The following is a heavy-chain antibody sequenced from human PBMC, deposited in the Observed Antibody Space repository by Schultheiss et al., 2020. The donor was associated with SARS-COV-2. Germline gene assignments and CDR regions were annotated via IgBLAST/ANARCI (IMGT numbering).Heavy chain of an antibody. V-gene: IGHV4-31*03. Sequence: SETLSLTCTVSGGSISSGGYYWSWIRQHPGKGLEWIGYIYYSGSTYYNPSLKSRVTISVDTSKNQFSLKLSSVTAADTAVYYCAREGRVEDYRLRYYYYYGMDVWGQGTTVTVSS. CDR1: GGSISSGGYY. CDR3: AREGRVEDYRLRYYYYYGMDV. J-gene: IGHJ6*02. D-gene: IGHD4-11*01. CDR2: IYYSGST.